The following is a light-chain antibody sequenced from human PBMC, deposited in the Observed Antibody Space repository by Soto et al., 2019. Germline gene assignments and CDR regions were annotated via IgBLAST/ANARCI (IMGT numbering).Light chain of an antibody. Sequence: DIQVTQSPCSLSASVGDRVTITCRASRNIDRDLNWYQQNPGKAPKLLIFAAPSLQRGVPARFSGSGSGTDFTLTISSLEPDDFGTYYCQQSYSRVFTFGRGTKVDF. J-gene: IGKJ3*01. CDR3: QQSYSRVFT. CDR2: AAP. V-gene: IGKV1-39*01. CDR1: RNIDRD.